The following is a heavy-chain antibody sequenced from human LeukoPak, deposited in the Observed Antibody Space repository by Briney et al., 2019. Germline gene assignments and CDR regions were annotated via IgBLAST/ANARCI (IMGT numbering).Heavy chain of an antibody. D-gene: IGHD3-22*01. Sequence: GGSLRLSCAASGFTFDDYAMHWVRQAPGKGLEWVSGIGANSGAYYADSVKGRFTISRDNSKNTLYPQMNSLRAEDTAVYHCAKIRVVPSDYFDYWGQGTLVTVSS. CDR2: IGANSGA. CDR1: GFTFDDYA. CDR3: AKIRVVPSDYFDY. V-gene: IGHV3-23*01. J-gene: IGHJ4*02.